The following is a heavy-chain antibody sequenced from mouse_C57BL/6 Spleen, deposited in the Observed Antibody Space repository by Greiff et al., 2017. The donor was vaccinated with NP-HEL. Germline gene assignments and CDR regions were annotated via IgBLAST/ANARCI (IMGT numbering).Heavy chain of an antibody. Sequence: DVKLQESGPGMVKPSQSLSLTCTVTGYSITSGYDWHWIRHFPGNKLEWMGYISYSGSTNYNPSLKSRISITHDTSKNHFFLKLNSVTTEDTATYYCARGGRLRGFDYWGQGTTLTVSS. V-gene: IGHV3-1*01. D-gene: IGHD2-2*01. CDR3: ARGGRLRGFDY. CDR1: GYSITSGYD. CDR2: ISYSGST. J-gene: IGHJ2*01.